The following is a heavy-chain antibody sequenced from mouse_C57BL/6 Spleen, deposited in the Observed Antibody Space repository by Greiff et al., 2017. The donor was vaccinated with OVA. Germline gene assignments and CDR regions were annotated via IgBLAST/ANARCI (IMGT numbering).Heavy chain of an antibody. D-gene: IGHD2-1*01. V-gene: IGHV1-39*01. CDR1: GYSFTDYN. CDR2: INPNYGTT. CDR3: AKEGYGNYGYFDY. Sequence: VHVKQSGPELVKPGASVKISCKASGYSFTDYNMNWVKQSNGKSLEWIGVINPNYGTTSYNQKFKGKATLTVDQSSSTAYMQLNSLTSDDSAVYYCAKEGYGNYGYFDYWGQGTTLTVSS. J-gene: IGHJ2*01.